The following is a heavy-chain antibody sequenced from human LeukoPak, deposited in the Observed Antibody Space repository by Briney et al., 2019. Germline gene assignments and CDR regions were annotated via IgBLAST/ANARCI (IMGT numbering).Heavy chain of an antibody. J-gene: IGHJ5*02. CDR2: IISNGGST. CDR3: VKDITRVPQNWFDP. CDR1: GFTFSSYA. V-gene: IGHV3-64D*06. D-gene: IGHD1-14*01. Sequence: GGSLRLSCSASGFTFSSYAMHWVRQAPGKGLECVSAIISNGGSTYYVDSVKGRFTIYRDNCKNTLYLQMSSLRAEDTAVYYCVKDITRVPQNWFDPWGQGTLVTVSS.